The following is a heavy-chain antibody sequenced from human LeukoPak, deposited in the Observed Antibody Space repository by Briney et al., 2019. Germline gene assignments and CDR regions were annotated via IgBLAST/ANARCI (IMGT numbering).Heavy chain of an antibody. CDR3: RTSPMIRGPPPIDAFDI. J-gene: IGHJ3*02. D-gene: IGHD3-10*01. Sequence: GGSLRLSCAASGFTFDDYAMHWVRQAPGKGLEWVSAISGRSSSRYFADSVRGRFTISRDNSNNTLHLQMSSLRAEDTAVFCARTSPMIRGPPPIDAFDIWGRGTLVTVSS. V-gene: IGHV3-9*01. CDR2: ISGRSSSR. CDR1: GFTFDDYA.